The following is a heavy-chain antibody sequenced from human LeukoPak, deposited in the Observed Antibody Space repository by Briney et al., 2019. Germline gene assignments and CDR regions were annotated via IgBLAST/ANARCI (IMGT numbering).Heavy chain of an antibody. V-gene: IGHV4-59*01. J-gene: IGHJ5*02. CDR2: IYYSGST. Sequence: PSETLSLTCTVSGGSISSYYWSWIRQPPGKGLEWIGYIYYSGSTNYNPSLKSRVTISVDTSKNQFSLKLSSVTAADTAVYYCAREYYYDSSGYPSGWFDPWGQGTLVTVSS. D-gene: IGHD3-22*01. CDR1: GGSISSYY. CDR3: AREYYYDSSGYPSGWFDP.